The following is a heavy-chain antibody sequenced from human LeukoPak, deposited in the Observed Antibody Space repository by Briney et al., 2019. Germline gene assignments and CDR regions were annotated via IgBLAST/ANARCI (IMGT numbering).Heavy chain of an antibody. D-gene: IGHD3-10*02. CDR2: ISYDGSNK. Sequence: GRSLRLSCAASGFTFSSYAMHWVRQAPGKGLEWVAVISYDGSNKYYADSVKGRFTISRDNSKNTLYLQMNSLRAEDTAVYYCARDPDYYVPTDYWGQGTLVTVSS. CDR1: GFTFSSYA. J-gene: IGHJ4*02. CDR3: ARDPDYYVPTDY. V-gene: IGHV3-30-3*01.